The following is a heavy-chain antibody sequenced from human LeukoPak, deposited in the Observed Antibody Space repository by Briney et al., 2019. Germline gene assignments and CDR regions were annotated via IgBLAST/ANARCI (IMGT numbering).Heavy chain of an antibody. J-gene: IGHJ4*02. CDR2: IYPGDSDT. D-gene: IGHD2-21*02. CDR3: ARRAYCGGDCYLDY. Sequence: GESLKISCKGSGYSFSNYWIGWVRQTPGKGLEWMGMIYPGDSDTRYSPSFQGQVTISADKSISTAYLQWSSLKASDTAMYYCARRAYCGGDCYLDYWGQGTLVTVSS. V-gene: IGHV5-51*01. CDR1: GYSFSNYW.